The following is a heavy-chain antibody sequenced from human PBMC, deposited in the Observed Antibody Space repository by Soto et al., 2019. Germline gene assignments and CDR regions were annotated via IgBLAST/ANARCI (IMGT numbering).Heavy chain of an antibody. CDR1: GSAISSSSYY. D-gene: IGHD3-10*01. CDR2: IYYSGST. CDR3: ARRGSGSYSDY. J-gene: IGHJ4*02. V-gene: IGHV4-39*01. Sequence: LSLTCTVSGSAISSSSYYCGWIRQPPGKGLEWIGSIYYSGSTYYNPSLKSRVTISVDTSKNQFSLKLSSVTAADTAVYYCARRGSGSYSDYWGQGTLVTVSS.